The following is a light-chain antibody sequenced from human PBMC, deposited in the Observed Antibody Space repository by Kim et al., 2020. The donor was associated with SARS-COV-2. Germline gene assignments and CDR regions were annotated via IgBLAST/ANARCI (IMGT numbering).Light chain of an antibody. V-gene: IGLV3-1*01. Sequence: SYELTQPPSVSVSPGQTASLTCSGDKLGDKYACWYQQKPGQSPVLVIYQDSQRPSGIPERFSGSNSGNTATLTISGTQAMDEADYYCQAWDSSTAVFGGG. J-gene: IGLJ2*01. CDR2: QDS. CDR3: QAWDSSTAV. CDR1: KLGDKY.